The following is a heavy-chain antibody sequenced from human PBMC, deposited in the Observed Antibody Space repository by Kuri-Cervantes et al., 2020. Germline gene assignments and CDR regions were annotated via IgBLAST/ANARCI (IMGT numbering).Heavy chain of an antibody. CDR2: ISSSGSTI. D-gene: IGHD2-2*01. J-gene: IGHJ3*02. CDR3: ARGTSSFLGLWAFDI. Sequence: GESLKISCAASGFTFSDYYMSWIRQAPGKGLEWVSYISSSGSTIYYADSVKGRFTIFRDNAQNSLYLQMNSLRAEDTAVYYCARGTSSFLGLWAFDIWGLGTTVTVSS. V-gene: IGHV3-11*01. CDR1: GFTFSDYY.